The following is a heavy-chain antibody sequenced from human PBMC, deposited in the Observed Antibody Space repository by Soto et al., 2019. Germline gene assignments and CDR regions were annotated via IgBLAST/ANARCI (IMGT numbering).Heavy chain of an antibody. CDR1: GCTFSSYA. CDR3: ARVVCSGGSCYGSTYYYYGMDV. D-gene: IGHD2-15*01. V-gene: IGHV1-69*13. Sequence: SVKVSCKASGCTFSSYAISWVRQAPGQGLEWMGGIIPIFGTANYAQKFQGRVTITADESTSTAYMELSSLRSEDTAVYYCARVVCSGGSCYGSTYYYYGMDVWGQGTTVTVSS. J-gene: IGHJ6*02. CDR2: IIPIFGTA.